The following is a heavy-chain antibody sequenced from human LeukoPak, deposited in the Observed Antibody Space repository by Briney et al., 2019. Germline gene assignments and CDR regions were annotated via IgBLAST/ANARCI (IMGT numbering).Heavy chain of an antibody. Sequence: ASVKVSCKASGGNFSSYAISWVRQAPGQGLEWMGGIIPIFGTANYAQKFQGRVTITTDESTSTAYMELSSLRSEDTAVYYCARGTVAGPLDYWGQGTLVTVSS. J-gene: IGHJ4*02. D-gene: IGHD6-13*01. CDR1: GGNFSSYA. CDR3: ARGTVAGPLDY. CDR2: IIPIFGTA. V-gene: IGHV1-69*05.